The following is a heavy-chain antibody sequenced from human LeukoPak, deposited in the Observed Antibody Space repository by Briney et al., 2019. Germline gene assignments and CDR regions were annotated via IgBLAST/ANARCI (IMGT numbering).Heavy chain of an antibody. D-gene: IGHD2-21*01. J-gene: IGHJ4*02. V-gene: IGHV3-74*01. Sequence: PGGSLRLSCAASECTFSSYWMHWVRQAPGKGLVWVSRIKGDGSSTTYADPVKGRFTTSTDNAKNTLYLQMNSLTAEDTAVYYCARGAYCGGDCPLPNSLYWGRGTLVTVSS. CDR1: ECTFSSYW. CDR2: IKGDGSST. CDR3: ARGAYCGGDCPLPNSLY.